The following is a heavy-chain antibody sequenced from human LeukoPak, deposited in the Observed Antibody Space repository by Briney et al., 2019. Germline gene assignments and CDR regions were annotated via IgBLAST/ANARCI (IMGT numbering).Heavy chain of an antibody. D-gene: IGHD6-6*01. Sequence: ETLSLTCAVSSGSISGSNWWSWVRQAPGKGLEWVSAISGSGGSTYYADSVKGRFTISRDNSKNTLYLQMNSLRAEDTAVYYCANGGDSSSSLQKYYFDYWGQGTLVTVSS. CDR1: SGSISGSN. CDR2: ISGSGGST. CDR3: ANGGDSSSSLQKYYFDY. V-gene: IGHV3-23*01. J-gene: IGHJ4*02.